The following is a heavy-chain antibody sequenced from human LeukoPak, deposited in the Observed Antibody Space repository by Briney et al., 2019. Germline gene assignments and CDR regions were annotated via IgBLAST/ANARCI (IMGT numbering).Heavy chain of an antibody. J-gene: IGHJ4*02. Sequence: PGGSLRLSCAASGFAFSSYAMSWVRQAPGKGLEWVSAISGSGGSTYYADSVKGRFTISRDNSKNTLYLQMNSLRAEDTAVYYCAKLGDSGSYYSYFDYWGQGTLVTVSS. CDR2: ISGSGGST. V-gene: IGHV3-23*01. CDR1: GFAFSSYA. D-gene: IGHD1-26*01. CDR3: AKLGDSGSYYSYFDY.